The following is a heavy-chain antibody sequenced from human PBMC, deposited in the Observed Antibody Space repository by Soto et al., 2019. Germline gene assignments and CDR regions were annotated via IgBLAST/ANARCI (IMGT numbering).Heavy chain of an antibody. D-gene: IGHD3-10*01. V-gene: IGHV3-48*02. J-gene: IGHJ6*03. CDR3: ANRAKITMVRGVPRKYYMDV. CDR2: IGGSSATI. Sequence: GGSLRLSCAASGFTFSSYGMNWVRQAPGKGLEWVSYIGGSSATIYYADSVEGRFSISRDNAKNSLYLQLNSLSDEDTAVYYCANRAKITMVRGVPRKYYMDVWGKGTTVTVSS. CDR1: GFTFSSYG.